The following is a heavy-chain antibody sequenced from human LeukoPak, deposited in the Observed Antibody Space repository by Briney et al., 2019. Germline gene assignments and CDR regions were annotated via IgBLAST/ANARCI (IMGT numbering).Heavy chain of an antibody. CDR3: VRGSYFDY. J-gene: IGHJ4*02. D-gene: IGHD3-16*01. V-gene: IGHV5-51*01. CDR1: GYSFTSHW. CDR2: IYPGDSDT. Sequence: GESLRISCQGSGYSFTSHWIGWVRQMPGKGLEWMGIIYPGDSDTRYSPSFQGQVTVSADKSISTAYLQWSSLKASDTAMYYCVRGSYFDYWGQGTLVTVSS.